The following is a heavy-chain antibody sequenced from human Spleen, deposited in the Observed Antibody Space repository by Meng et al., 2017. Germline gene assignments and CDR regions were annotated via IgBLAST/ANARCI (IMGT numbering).Heavy chain of an antibody. CDR1: GGSFSSYS. V-gene: IGHV4-34*01. J-gene: IGHJ6*02. CDR3: ARVKGVDTSGYWSSTYRYYGMDV. Sequence: GSLRLSCAVYGGSFSSYSWSWIRQPPEKGLEWIGNKSSLRSRVTISVDTPKKQTSLKVSSVTAADTAVYYCARVKGVDTSGYWSSTYRYYGMDVWGQGTTVTVSS. D-gene: IGHD3-22*01.